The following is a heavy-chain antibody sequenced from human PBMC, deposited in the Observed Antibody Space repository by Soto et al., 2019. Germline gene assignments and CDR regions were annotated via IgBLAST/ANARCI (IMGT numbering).Heavy chain of an antibody. Sequence: PGGSLRLSCAASGFTFSSYSMNWVRQAPGKGLEWVSSISSSSSYIYYADSVKGRFTISRDNAKNSLYLQMNSLRAEDTAVYYCASDILVSSGHPISIHYWGPTTLV. CDR2: ISSSSSYI. D-gene: IGHD3-22*01. J-gene: IGHJ4*02. CDR1: GFTFSSYS. CDR3: ASDILVSSGHPISIHY. V-gene: IGHV3-21*01.